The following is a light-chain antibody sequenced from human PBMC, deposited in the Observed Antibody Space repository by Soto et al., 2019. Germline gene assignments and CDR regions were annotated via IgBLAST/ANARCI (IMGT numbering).Light chain of an antibody. J-gene: IGLJ2*01. CDR1: SRDVGGYNY. Sequence: QSALTQPASVSGSLGQSITISCTGTSRDVGGYNYVSWYQHHPGKGPKVLIYEVSYRPSGVSDRFSGSKSGTSASLAITGLQAEDEADYYCQSYDSSLSGSVFGGGTKLTVL. V-gene: IGLV2-14*01. CDR3: QSYDSSLSGSV. CDR2: EVS.